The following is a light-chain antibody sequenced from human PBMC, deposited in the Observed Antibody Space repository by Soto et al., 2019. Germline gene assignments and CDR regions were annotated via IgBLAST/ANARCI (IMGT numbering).Light chain of an antibody. J-gene: IGLJ2*01. V-gene: IGLV2-11*01. Sequence: QSALTQPRSVSGSPGQSVTISCTGTSSDIGYYNYVSWYQQHPGKAPKLMIYDVDKWPSGVPNRFSGSKSGNTASLTISGLQAEDEADYYCCSYAGSYSHVAFGGGTKLTVL. CDR1: SSDIGYYNY. CDR2: DVD. CDR3: CSYAGSYSHVA.